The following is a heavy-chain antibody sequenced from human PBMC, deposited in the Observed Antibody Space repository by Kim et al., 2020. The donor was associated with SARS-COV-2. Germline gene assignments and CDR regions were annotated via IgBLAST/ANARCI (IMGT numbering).Heavy chain of an antibody. J-gene: IGHJ1*01. V-gene: IGHV3-23*01. CDR2: ITGSGDST. CDR3: AKRSTQQEQLVSYFQH. CDR1: GFTFNNYA. Sequence: GGSLRLSCAASGFTFNNYAMSWVRQAPGKGLQWVSGITGSGDSTYYADSVKGRFTISRDNSKSTLYLQMNSLTGEDTAVYYCAKRSTQQEQLVSYFQHWGQGTLVIVSS. D-gene: IGHD6-13*01.